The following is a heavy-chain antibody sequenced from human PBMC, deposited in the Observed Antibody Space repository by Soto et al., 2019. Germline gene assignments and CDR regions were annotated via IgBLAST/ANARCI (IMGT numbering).Heavy chain of an antibody. CDR2: IYPGDSDT. D-gene: IGHD3-22*01. J-gene: IGHJ3*02. CDR3: ARRSMIVVVITPDDAFDI. CDR1: GYSFTSYW. V-gene: IGHV5-51*01. Sequence: GESLKISCKGSGYSFTSYWIGWVRQMPGKGLEWMGIIYPGDSDTRYSPSFQGQVTISADKSISTAYLQWSSLKASDTAMYYCARRSMIVVVITPDDAFDIWGQGTMVTVSS.